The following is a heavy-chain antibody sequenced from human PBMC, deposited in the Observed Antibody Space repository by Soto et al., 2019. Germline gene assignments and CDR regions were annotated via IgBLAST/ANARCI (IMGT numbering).Heavy chain of an antibody. V-gene: IGHV1-18*01. CDR2: ISAYNGNT. Sequence: QVQLVQSGAEVKKPGASVKVSCKASGYTFTSYGISWVRQAPGQGLEWMGWISAYNGNTNYAQKLQGRVTMTTDTFTSTADMELRSLRADDTAVYYCASGRGYCSGGSCYDYYYDGMEVWGQGTTVTVSS. CDR1: GYTFTSYG. D-gene: IGHD2-15*01. CDR3: ASGRGYCSGGSCYDYYYDGMEV. J-gene: IGHJ6*02.